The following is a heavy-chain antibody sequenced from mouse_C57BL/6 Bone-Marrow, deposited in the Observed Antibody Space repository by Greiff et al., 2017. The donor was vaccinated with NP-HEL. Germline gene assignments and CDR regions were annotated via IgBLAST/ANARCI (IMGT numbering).Heavy chain of an antibody. CDR2: IYPGSGST. Sequence: VQLQQPGAELVKPGASVKMSCKASGYTFTSYWITWVKQRPGQGLEWIGDIYPGSGSTNYNEKFKSKATLTVDTSSSTAYMQLSSLTSEDSAVYYCARPQKTSYYYGGYFDVWGTGTTVTVSS. D-gene: IGHD1-1*01. CDR3: ARPQKTSYYYGGYFDV. CDR1: GYTFTSYW. V-gene: IGHV1-55*01. J-gene: IGHJ1*03.